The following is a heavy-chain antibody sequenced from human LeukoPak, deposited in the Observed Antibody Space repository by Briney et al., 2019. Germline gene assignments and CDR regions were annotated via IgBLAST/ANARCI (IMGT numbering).Heavy chain of an antibody. Sequence: GGSLRLSCAASGFTFSSYYMSWVRQAPGKGLEWVSVIYSGGSTYYADSVKGRFTISRDNSKNTLYLQMNSLRAEDTAVYYSAREVADYYYGMDVWGQGTTVTVSS. CDR2: IYSGGST. CDR1: GFTFSSYY. J-gene: IGHJ6*02. V-gene: IGHV3-66*02. CDR3: AREVADYYYGMDV. D-gene: IGHD2-15*01.